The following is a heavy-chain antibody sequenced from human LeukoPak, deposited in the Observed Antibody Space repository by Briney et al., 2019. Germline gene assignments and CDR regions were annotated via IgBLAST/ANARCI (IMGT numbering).Heavy chain of an antibody. CDR1: GFIFSNYT. D-gene: IGHD6-13*01. CDR2: ISYDGSNK. CDR3: ARPRGSRWSIPFDN. J-gene: IGHJ4*02. V-gene: IGHV3-30-3*01. Sequence: PGGSLRLSCAASGFIFSNYTMHWVRQAPGKGLEWVAVISYDGSNKYYADSVKGRFTVSRDNSKTTLYPQMDSLRAEDTAVYYCARPRGSRWSIPFDNWGQGTLVTVSS.